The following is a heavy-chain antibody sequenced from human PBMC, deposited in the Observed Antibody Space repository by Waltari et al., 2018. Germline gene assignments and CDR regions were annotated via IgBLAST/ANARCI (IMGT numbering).Heavy chain of an antibody. CDR3: ARDPHYSNFDY. V-gene: IGHV3-7*01. Sequence: EVHLVESGGGLVQPGGSLRLSCAASGFTSSTYWMPWVRQAPGKGLEWLANIKGDGSQKNYVDSVKGRFTISRDTANNSLYLQMNSLRAEDTAVYYCARDPHYSNFDYWGQGTLVTVSS. CDR2: IKGDGSQK. D-gene: IGHD4-4*01. CDR1: GFTSSTYW. J-gene: IGHJ4*02.